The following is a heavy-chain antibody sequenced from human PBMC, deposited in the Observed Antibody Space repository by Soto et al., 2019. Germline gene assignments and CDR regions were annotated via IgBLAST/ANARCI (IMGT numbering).Heavy chain of an antibody. CDR2: IYYSGST. J-gene: IGHJ6*02. V-gene: IGHV4-59*01. CDR1: GGSISSYY. CDR3: ARGPYYYDSSGYYYAVGYYYYGMDV. D-gene: IGHD3-22*01. Sequence: PSETLSLTCTVSGGSISSYYWSWIRQPPGKGLEWIGYIYYSGSTNYNPSLKSRVTISVDTSKNQFSLKLSSVTAADTAVYYCARGPYYYDSSGYYYAVGYYYYGMDVWGQGTTVTVSS.